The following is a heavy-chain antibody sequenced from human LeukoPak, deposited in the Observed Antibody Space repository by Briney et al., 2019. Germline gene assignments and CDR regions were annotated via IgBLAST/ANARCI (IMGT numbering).Heavy chain of an antibody. J-gene: IGHJ4*02. D-gene: IGHD3-22*01. CDR3: AREWDYYYDSSGYPDSYYFDY. Sequence: SETLSLTCTVSGVSMNYYFWNWIRQPAGEGLQWIGRIHSSGTTNYNPSLKSRVTMSIDMSKNQFSLRLTSVTAADTAVYYCAREWDYYYDSSGYPDSYYFDYWGQGTLVTVSP. CDR2: IHSSGTT. V-gene: IGHV4-4*07. CDR1: GVSMNYYF.